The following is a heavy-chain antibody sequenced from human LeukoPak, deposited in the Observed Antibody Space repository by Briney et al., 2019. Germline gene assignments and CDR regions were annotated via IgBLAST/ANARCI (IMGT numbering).Heavy chain of an antibody. CDR2: ISSNSKYI. J-gene: IGHJ4*02. CDR1: RFTFSSYT. Sequence: GGSLRLSCAASRFTFSSYTMNWVRQAPGKGLERVSSISSNSKYIFYADSVKGRFTISRDNAKNSLYLQMNSLRAEDTAVYYCAYGDYRPFWGQGTLVTVSS. V-gene: IGHV3-21*01. CDR3: AYGDYRPF. D-gene: IGHD4-17*01.